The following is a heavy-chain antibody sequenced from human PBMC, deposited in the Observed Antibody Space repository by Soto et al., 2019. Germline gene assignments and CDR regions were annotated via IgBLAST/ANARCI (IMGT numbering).Heavy chain of an antibody. CDR1: GFTFSSYA. CDR2: ISGSGGST. V-gene: IGHV3-23*01. Sequence: EVQLLESGGGLVQPGGSLRLSCAASGFTFSSYAMSWVRQAPGKGLEWVSAISGSGGSTYYADSVKGRFTISRDNSKNTLYLQMNSLRAEDTAVYYCITIDCSSTSCYAGDFDYWGQGTLVTVSS. CDR3: ITIDCSSTSCYAGDFDY. D-gene: IGHD2-2*01. J-gene: IGHJ4*02.